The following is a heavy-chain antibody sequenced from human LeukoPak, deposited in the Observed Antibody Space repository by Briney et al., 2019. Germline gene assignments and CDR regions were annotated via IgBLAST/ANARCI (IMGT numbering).Heavy chain of an antibody. CDR1: GFTFSNYW. J-gene: IGHJ6*02. CDR3: ARALGRLQPYNYNYGMDV. V-gene: IGHV3-7*01. D-gene: IGHD5-24*01. CDR2: IKQDGSEK. Sequence: PGGSLRLSCAASGFTFSNYWMSWVRQAPGKGLEWVANIKQDGSEKYYVDSVKGRFTISRDNAKNSLYLQMNSLRAEDTAVYYCARALGRLQPYNYNYGMDVWGQGTTVTVSS.